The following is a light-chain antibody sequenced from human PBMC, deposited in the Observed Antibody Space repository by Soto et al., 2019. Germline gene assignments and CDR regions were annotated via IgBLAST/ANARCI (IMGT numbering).Light chain of an antibody. V-gene: IGLV2-14*01. CDR1: SSDFGDYHY. Sequence: QSALTQPPSASGSPGQSVTISCTGSSSDFGDYHYVSWYQQYPGKAPKLMIYEVSNRPSGVSNRFSGSKSGNAASLTISGLQAEDEAYYFCFSFTTSNTHVFGTGTKLTVL. J-gene: IGLJ1*01. CDR3: FSFTTSNTHV. CDR2: EVS.